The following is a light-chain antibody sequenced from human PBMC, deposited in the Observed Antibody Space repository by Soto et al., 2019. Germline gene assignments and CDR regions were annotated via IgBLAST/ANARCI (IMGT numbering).Light chain of an antibody. CDR3: CSYAGSRTPNV. V-gene: IGLV2-23*01. Sequence: QSVLTQPAFVSGSPAQSITISCTGTSSDVGSYNLVSWYQQYPGKAPKLMIYEGSKRPSGVSNRFSGSKSGNTASLTISGLQAEDEADYYCCSYAGSRTPNVFGTGTKVTVL. CDR2: EGS. J-gene: IGLJ1*01. CDR1: SSDVGSYNL.